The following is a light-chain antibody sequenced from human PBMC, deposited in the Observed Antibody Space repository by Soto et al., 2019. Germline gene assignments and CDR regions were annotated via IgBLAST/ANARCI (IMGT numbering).Light chain of an antibody. CDR1: QSISSSY. Sequence: EIVLPQSPGTLSLSPGERATLSCRASQSISSSYLAVYQQKPGQAPRLLIYGISIRATGSPDRFSGSGSGTDFTLTISRLEPEDFAVYYCQQYGSSLLTFGGGTKVEI. V-gene: IGKV3-20*01. CDR3: QQYGSSLLT. J-gene: IGKJ4*01. CDR2: GIS.